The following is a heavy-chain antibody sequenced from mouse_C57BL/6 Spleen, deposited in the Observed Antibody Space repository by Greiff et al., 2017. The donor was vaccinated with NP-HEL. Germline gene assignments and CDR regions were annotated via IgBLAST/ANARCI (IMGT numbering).Heavy chain of an antibody. Sequence: VQLQQSGAELVKPGASVKMSCKASGYTFTTYPIEWMKQNHGKSLEWIGNFHPYNDDTKYNEKFKGKAILTADKSSSTAYMELRSLTSEDSAVYYCTRKDYYGSTFFDYWGQGTTLTVSS. D-gene: IGHD1-1*01. CDR3: TRKDYYGSTFFDY. CDR1: GYTFTTYP. V-gene: IGHV1-47*01. CDR2: FHPYNDDT. J-gene: IGHJ2*01.